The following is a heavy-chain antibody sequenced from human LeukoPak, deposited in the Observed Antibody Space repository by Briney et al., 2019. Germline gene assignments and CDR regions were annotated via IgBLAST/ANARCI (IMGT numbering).Heavy chain of an antibody. Sequence: GGSLRLSCATSGFTFSNHGMHWVRQAPGKGPEWVALIWYDGSNKYYGDSVKGRFTISRDNAKNTLYLQMNSLRAEDTAVYYCARVCIGCYSKDYWGQGTLVSVSS. CDR2: IWYDGSNK. D-gene: IGHD2-15*01. J-gene: IGHJ4*02. V-gene: IGHV3-33*01. CDR3: ARVCIGCYSKDY. CDR1: GFTFSNHG.